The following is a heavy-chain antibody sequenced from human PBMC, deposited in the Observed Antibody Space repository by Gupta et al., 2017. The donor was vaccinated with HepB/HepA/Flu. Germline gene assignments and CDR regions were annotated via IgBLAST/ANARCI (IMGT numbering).Heavy chain of an antibody. D-gene: IGHD2-8*01. J-gene: IGHJ4*02. CDR3: ARDDGGCMTSYFDY. V-gene: IGHV4-34*01. Sequence: VQLPQWGAGLLKPWETLSLPGAVYGGSFSGYYWSWVRQPPGKGLEWIGEINHSGSTNYNPSLKNRVTISANTTKNQSSLKLSSVTAADTAVDYCARDDGGCMTSYFDYWGQGTLVTVSS. CDR2: INHSGST. CDR1: GGSFSGYY.